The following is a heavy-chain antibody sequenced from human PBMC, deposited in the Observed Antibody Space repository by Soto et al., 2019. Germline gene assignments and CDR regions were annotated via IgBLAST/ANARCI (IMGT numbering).Heavy chain of an antibody. Sequence: QVQLVESGGGVVQPGRSLRLSCAASGFTVSAYTMHWVRQAPGKGLEWVAVISSDGNHKYYTDSVKGRFTISRDTSTNTLYLQMNSLRAEDTAVYYCARWEQPLFDYWGKGTLVTVSS. J-gene: IGHJ4*02. CDR1: GFTVSAYT. V-gene: IGHV3-30-3*01. D-gene: IGHD1-26*01. CDR2: ISSDGNHK. CDR3: ARWEQPLFDY.